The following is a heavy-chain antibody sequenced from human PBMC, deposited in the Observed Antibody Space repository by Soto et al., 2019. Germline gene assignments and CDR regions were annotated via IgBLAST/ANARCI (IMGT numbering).Heavy chain of an antibody. Sequence: VGSLRLSCAASGFTFSSYEMNWVRQAPGKGLEWVSYISSSGSTIYYADSVKGRFTISRGNAKNSLYLQMNSLRAEDTAVYYCARDHGSGWSGYGMDVWGQGTTVTVSS. CDR3: ARDHGSGWSGYGMDV. CDR2: ISSSGSTI. CDR1: GFTFSSYE. D-gene: IGHD3-3*01. V-gene: IGHV3-48*03. J-gene: IGHJ6*02.